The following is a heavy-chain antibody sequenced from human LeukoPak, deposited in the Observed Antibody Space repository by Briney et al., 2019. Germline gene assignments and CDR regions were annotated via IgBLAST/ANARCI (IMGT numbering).Heavy chain of an antibody. V-gene: IGHV2-5*02. CDR3: ARISLRYFDWLTRYSLDAFDI. Sequence: SGPTLVKPTQTLTLTCTFSGFSLSTSGVGVGWIRQPPGKALEWLALIYWDDDKRYSPSLKSRLTITKDTSKNQVVLTMTNMDPVDTATYYCARISLRYFDWLTRYSLDAFDIWGQGTMVTVSS. D-gene: IGHD3-9*01. J-gene: IGHJ3*02. CDR1: GFSLSTSGVG. CDR2: IYWDDDK.